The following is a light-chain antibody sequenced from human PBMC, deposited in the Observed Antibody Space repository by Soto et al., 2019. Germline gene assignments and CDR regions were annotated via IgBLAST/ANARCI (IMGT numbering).Light chain of an antibody. V-gene: IGKV3-11*01. CDR2: DAS. CDR3: QQRSNWPTIT. Sequence: EIVLTQSPVTLSLSPWERATLSCRASQNIGSYLAWYQQKPGQAPRLLLYDASNRATGIPARLSGFGSGTDYTLTISSLEPEDFALYYGQQRSNWPTITFGQGTRLEIK. CDR1: QNIGSY. J-gene: IGKJ5*01.